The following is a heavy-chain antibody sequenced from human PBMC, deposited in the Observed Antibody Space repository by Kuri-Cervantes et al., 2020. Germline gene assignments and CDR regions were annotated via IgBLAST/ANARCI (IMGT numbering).Heavy chain of an antibody. Sequence: SETLSLTCAVYGGSFSGYYWSWIRQPPGKGLEWIGEINHSGSTNYNPSLKSRVTISVDTSKTQFSLKLSSVTAADTAVYYCARDLRGGSYFDYWGQGTLVTVSS. CDR1: GGSFSGYY. J-gene: IGHJ4*02. D-gene: IGHD1-26*01. V-gene: IGHV4-34*01. CDR3: ARDLRGGSYFDY. CDR2: INHSGST.